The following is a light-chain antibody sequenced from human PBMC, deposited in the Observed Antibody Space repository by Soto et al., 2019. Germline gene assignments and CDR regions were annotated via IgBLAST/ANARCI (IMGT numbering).Light chain of an antibody. J-gene: IGKJ3*01. CDR3: QQYDGAPLT. V-gene: IGKV3-20*01. CDR1: QSVSIGS. Sequence: EIVMTHSPATLSVSPCERATLSFSASQSVSIGSLAWYQQKPGQAPRLLIYAASTRHTGIPDRFNGSGSGTDFVLTINRLEPEDFAVYYCQQYDGAPLTFGPGTKVDI. CDR2: AAS.